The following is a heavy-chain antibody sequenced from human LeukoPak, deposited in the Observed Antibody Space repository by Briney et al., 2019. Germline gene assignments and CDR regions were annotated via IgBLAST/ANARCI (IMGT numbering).Heavy chain of an antibody. V-gene: IGHV1-8*03. CDR3: ARKFLGSRGYYFDY. D-gene: IGHD3-10*01. CDR1: GHTFTSYD. CDR2: MNPNSGNT. J-gene: IGHJ4*02. Sequence: ASVKVSCKASGHTFTSYDINWVRQATGQGLEWMGWMNPNSGNTGYAQKFQGRVTITRNTSISTAYMELSSLRSEDTAVYYCARKFLGSRGYYFDYWGQGTLVTVSS.